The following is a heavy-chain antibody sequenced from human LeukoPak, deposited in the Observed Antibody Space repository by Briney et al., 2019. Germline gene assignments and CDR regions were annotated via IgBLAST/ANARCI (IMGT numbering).Heavy chain of an antibody. CDR3: ATTLYIAVAGVFDY. CDR1: GYTLTEFS. D-gene: IGHD6-19*01. CDR2: FDPEDGET. J-gene: IGHJ4*02. V-gene: IGHV1-24*01. Sequence: ASVKVSCKLSGYTLTEFSMHWVRQGPQRRRERVVGFDPEDGETIYAQKFQGRVTMTEDTSTDTAYMELSSLRSEDTAVYYCATTLYIAVAGVFDYWGQGTLVTVSS.